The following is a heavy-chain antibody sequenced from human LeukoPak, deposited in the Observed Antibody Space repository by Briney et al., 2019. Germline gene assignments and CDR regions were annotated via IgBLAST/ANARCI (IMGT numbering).Heavy chain of an antibody. D-gene: IGHD2-21*01. V-gene: IGHV3-48*01. Sequence: GGSLTLSCAASGFIFGRDSMNWVRQAPGRGLEWISYISRDSDIRYYADSVRGRFHISRDNARNSLYLQMNSLRADDTAVYYCAREGAVAGGEWHWGQGTLVTVSS. CDR3: AREGAVAGGEWH. CDR1: GFIFGRDS. J-gene: IGHJ4*02. CDR2: ISRDSDIR.